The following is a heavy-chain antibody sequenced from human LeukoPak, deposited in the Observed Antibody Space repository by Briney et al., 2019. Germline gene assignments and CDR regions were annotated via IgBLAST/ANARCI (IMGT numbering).Heavy chain of an antibody. Sequence: GGSLRLFCAASGFTMTWVRQAPGKGLEWVSCISTSSSYIYYADSLQGRFTVSRDNIENSLFLQMNSLIAEDTAVYYCARVSISGGGVDYWGQGTLVTVPS. J-gene: IGHJ4*02. V-gene: IGHV3-21*01. D-gene: IGHD3-16*01. CDR2: ISTSSSYI. CDR3: ARVSISGGGVDY. CDR1: GFT.